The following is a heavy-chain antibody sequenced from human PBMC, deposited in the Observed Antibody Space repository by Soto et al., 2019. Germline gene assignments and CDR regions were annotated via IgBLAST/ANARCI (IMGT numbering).Heavy chain of an antibody. CDR1: GGSVSSGDHY. CDR2: IFYSGTT. D-gene: IGHD6-25*01. CDR3: ARDAYSSETRLDP. J-gene: IGHJ5*02. Sequence: SETLSLTCTVSGGSVSSGDHYWSWIRQPPGKGLECIGYIFYSGTTYYNPSLKRRVTISVDTSKNQFSLKLNSVTAADTAVYYCARDAYSSETRLDPWGQGTLVPVS. V-gene: IGHV4-30-4*01.